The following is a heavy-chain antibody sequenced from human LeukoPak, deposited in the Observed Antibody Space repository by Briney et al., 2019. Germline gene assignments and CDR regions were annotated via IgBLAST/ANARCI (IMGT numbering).Heavy chain of an antibody. J-gene: IGHJ4*02. CDR2: IRSKAYGGTT. V-gene: IGHV3-49*04. CDR1: GFTFGDYA. D-gene: IGHD1-26*01. Sequence: GGSLRLSCTASGFTFGDYAMSWVRQAPGKGLEWVGFIRSKAYGGTTEYAASVKGRFTISRDDSKSIAYLQMNSLKTEDTAVYYRTRDRGSRYYFDYWGQGTLVTVSS. CDR3: TRDRGSRYYFDY.